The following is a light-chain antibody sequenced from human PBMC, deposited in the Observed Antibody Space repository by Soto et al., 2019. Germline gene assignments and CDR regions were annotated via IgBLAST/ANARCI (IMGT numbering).Light chain of an antibody. J-gene: IGLJ2*01. CDR3: AAWDDSLNGWI. Sequence: QSVLTQTPSASGTPGQWVAISCSGSKSNIGSASVNWYQQLPGAAPKLLIYGNNQRPSGVPDRFSGSKSGTSASLVISGLQSEDEASYFCAAWDDSLNGWIFGGGTKVTVL. CDR2: GNN. V-gene: IGLV1-44*01. CDR1: KSNIGSAS.